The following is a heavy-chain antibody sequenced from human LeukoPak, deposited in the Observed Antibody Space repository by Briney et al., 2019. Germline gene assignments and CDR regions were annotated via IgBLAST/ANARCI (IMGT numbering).Heavy chain of an antibody. V-gene: IGHV4-59*01. CDR2: IYYSGST. J-gene: IGHJ6*02. CDR1: GGSISSYY. D-gene: IGHD3-22*01. CDR3: ARDSGPSGYFRPVDYYYGMDV. Sequence: SETLSLTCTVSGGSISSYYWSWIRQPPGKGLEWIGYIYYSGSTNYNPSLKSRVTISVDTSKNQFSLKLSSVTAADTAVYYCARDSGPSGYFRPVDYYYGMDVWGQGTTVTVSS.